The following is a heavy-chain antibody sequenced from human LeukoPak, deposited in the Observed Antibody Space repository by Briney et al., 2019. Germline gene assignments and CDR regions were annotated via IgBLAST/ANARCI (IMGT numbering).Heavy chain of an antibody. CDR2: INHSGNT. J-gene: IGHJ6*02. CDR1: GGSFSGYY. Sequence: PSETLSLTCAVYGGSFSGYYWSWIRQPPGKGLEWIGEINHSGNTNYNPSLKSRVTISVDTSKNQFSLKLSSVTAADTAVYYCARTRFLEWSTYYYGMDVWGQGTTVTVSS. V-gene: IGHV4-34*01. CDR3: ARTRFLEWSTYYYGMDV. D-gene: IGHD3-3*01.